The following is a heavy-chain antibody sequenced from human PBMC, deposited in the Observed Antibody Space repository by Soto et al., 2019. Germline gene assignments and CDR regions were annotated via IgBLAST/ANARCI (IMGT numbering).Heavy chain of an antibody. CDR2: IYPGESDT. CDR3: ARLSTPMVRGVIIYFDY. V-gene: IGHV5-51*01. Sequence: PGESLKISCKGSGYSFTSYWIGWVRQMPGKGLEWMGIIYPGESDTRYSPSFQGQVTISADKSISTAYLQWSSLKASDTAMYYCARLSTPMVRGVIIYFDYWGQGTLVTVAS. CDR1: GYSFTSYW. J-gene: IGHJ4*02. D-gene: IGHD3-10*01.